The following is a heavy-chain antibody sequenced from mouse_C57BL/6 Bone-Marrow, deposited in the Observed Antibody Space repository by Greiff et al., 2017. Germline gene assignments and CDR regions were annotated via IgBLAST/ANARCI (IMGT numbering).Heavy chain of an antibody. V-gene: IGHV5-4*03. Sequence: EVMLVESGGGLVKPGGSLKLSCAASGFTFSSYAMSWVRQTPEKRLEWVATISDGGSYTYYPANVKGRFTISGDNAKNTLYLQMSHLKSDDTAMYYCARYYYSKGVFAYWGQGTLVTVSA. CDR2: ISDGGSYT. D-gene: IGHD2-5*01. CDR3: ARYYYSKGVFAY. CDR1: GFTFSSYA. J-gene: IGHJ3*01.